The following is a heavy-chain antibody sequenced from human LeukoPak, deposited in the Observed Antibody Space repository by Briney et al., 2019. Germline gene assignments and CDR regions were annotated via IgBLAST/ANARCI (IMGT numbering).Heavy chain of an antibody. D-gene: IGHD1-1*01. Sequence: PSETLSLTCTVSGGSISNYYWSWIRQPAGKGLEWIGRIHASGSTNYNPSLKSRVTISVDTSKNQFSLKLSSVTAADTAVYYCARATKRQLLGAFDIWGQGTMVTVSS. J-gene: IGHJ3*02. V-gene: IGHV4-4*07. CDR1: GGSISNYY. CDR2: IHASGST. CDR3: ARATKRQLLGAFDI.